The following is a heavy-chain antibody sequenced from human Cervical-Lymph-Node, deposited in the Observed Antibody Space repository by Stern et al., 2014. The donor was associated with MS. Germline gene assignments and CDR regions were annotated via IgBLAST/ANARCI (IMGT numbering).Heavy chain of an antibody. CDR1: GYTFTDYY. Sequence: VHLVESGAEVKRPGASVRVSCKASGYTFTDYYIHWVRPAPGQGLEWMGRIHPNSGGTNYAQNFQGRVTMTTDTSITTAYMELSSLRSDDTAVYYCARNTRDYWGQGTLVTVSS. V-gene: IGHV1-2*06. CDR2: IHPNSGGT. J-gene: IGHJ4*02. CDR3: ARNTRDY.